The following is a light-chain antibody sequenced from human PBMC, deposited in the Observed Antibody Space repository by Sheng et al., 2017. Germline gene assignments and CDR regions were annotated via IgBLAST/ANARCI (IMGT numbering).Light chain of an antibody. J-gene: IGKJ4*01. CDR3: QQYYDWPPLT. CDR1: QNIRSS. Sequence: EIVMTQSPATLSVSPGERATLSCRASQNIRSSLAWYQQKPGQAPRLLVYGASTRATGIPARFSGSGSGTEFALTISSLQSEDFAVYYCQQYYDWPPLTFGGGPRWRS. V-gene: IGKV3D-15*01. CDR2: GAS.